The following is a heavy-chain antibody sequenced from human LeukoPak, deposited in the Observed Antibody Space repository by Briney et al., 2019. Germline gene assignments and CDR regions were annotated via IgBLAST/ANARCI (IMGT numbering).Heavy chain of an antibody. CDR3: ARVDGYNGSDL. CDR2: INANGGGT. D-gene: IGHD1-26*01. V-gene: IGHV1-46*01. Sequence: ASVKVSCKASGYSFTTYYIHSVRQAPGQGLEWMGIINANGGGTTYAQTFQGRVTMTRDTSTSTVYMELGSLRSEDTAIYYCARVDGYNGSDLWGQGTLVTVSS. J-gene: IGHJ5*02. CDR1: GYSFTTYY.